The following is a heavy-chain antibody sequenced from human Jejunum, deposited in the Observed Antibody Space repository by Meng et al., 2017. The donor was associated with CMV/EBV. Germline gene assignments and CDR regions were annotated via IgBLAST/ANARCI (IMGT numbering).Heavy chain of an antibody. CDR2: IDHSGSA. Sequence: QVQLQQWGAGLLEPSETLALTCAVYGASFSGYRWNWIRQPPGKGLEWIGEIDHSGSANYNPSLKNRLTMSVDLVKNQFSLKLRSATAADTAVYYCARDPRDYGGHSGYYYFDSWGQGTLVTVSS. V-gene: IGHV4-34*01. CDR1: GASFSGYR. D-gene: IGHD4-23*01. J-gene: IGHJ4*02. CDR3: ARDPRDYGGHSGYYYFDS.